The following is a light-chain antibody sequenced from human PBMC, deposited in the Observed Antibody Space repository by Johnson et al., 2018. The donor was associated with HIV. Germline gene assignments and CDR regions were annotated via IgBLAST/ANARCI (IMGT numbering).Light chain of an antibody. V-gene: IGLV1-51*01. CDR3: GAWDSGLTAGV. CDR2: DND. Sequence: QSVLTQPPSVSAAPGQKVTISCSGSSSNIGNNYVSWYQQLPGTAPKLLIYDNDKRPSGIPDRFSGYRSGTSATLGITGLQTGDEADYYCGAWDSGLTAGVFGTGTKVTVL. J-gene: IGLJ1*01. CDR1: SSNIGNNY.